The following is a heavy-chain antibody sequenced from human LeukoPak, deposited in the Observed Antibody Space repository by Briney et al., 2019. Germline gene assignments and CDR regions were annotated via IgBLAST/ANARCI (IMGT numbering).Heavy chain of an antibody. CDR3: ARVMGRLVRTWYFDL. Sequence: GGSLRLSCAASGFTVSSNYMAWVRQAPGKGLEWVSVIYDGGFTDYTDSVKGRFTISRDNSKSTLYLQMNPLRAEDTAVYYCARVMGRLVRTWYFDLWGRGTLVTVSS. D-gene: IGHD3-9*01. CDR1: GFTVSSNY. J-gene: IGHJ2*01. CDR2: IYDGGFT. V-gene: IGHV3-66*01.